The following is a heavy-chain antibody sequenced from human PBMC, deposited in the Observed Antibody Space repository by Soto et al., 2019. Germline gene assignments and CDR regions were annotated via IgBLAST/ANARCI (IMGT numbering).Heavy chain of an antibody. V-gene: IGHV3-53*01. CDR2: IYSGGST. Sequence: YMWYVGHASRKGMEWVSVIYSGGSTYYADSVKGRFTISRDNSKNTLYLQMNSLRAEDTAVDYCAIFFLFYSDRRDLHSFPTRRSSDL. CDR3: AIFFLFYSDRRDLHSFPTRRSSDL. CDR1: Y. D-gene: IGHD3-3*01. J-gene: IGHJ2*01.